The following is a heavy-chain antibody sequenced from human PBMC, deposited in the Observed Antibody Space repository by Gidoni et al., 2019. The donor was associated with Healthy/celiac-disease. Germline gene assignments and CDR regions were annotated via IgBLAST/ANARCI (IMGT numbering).Heavy chain of an antibody. V-gene: IGHV3-21*01. CDR2: ISSSSSYI. Sequence: EVQLVESGGGLVKPGGSLRLSCAASGFTFSSYSMNWVRQAPGKGLGWVSSISSSSSYIYYADSVKGRFTISRDNAKNSLYLQMNSLRAEDTAVYYCARLVAVAGTDYWGQGTLVTVSS. D-gene: IGHD6-19*01. CDR1: GFTFSSYS. CDR3: ARLVAVAGTDY. J-gene: IGHJ4*02.